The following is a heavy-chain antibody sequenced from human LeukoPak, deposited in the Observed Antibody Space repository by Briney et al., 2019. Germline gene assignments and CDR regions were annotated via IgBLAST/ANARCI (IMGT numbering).Heavy chain of an antibody. CDR2: ISNSGGST. J-gene: IGHJ3*02. Sequence: GGSLRLSCVVSGFTFKNCAMSWVRQAPGKGLEGVSSISNSGGSTYYADSVNGRFTISRDNSKNTLYLQMNSLRAEATAAYYCAKAPVVPAASGEGDFDIWGQGTMVTVSS. V-gene: IGHV3-23*01. D-gene: IGHD2-2*01. CDR1: GFTFKNCA. CDR3: AKAPVVPAASGEGDFDI.